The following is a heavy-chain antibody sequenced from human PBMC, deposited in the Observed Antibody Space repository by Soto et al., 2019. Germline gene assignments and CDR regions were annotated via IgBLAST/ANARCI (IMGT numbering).Heavy chain of an antibody. V-gene: IGHV1-2*06. Sequence: ASVKVSCKASGYTFTAYYMYWVRQAPGQGLEWVGRINPKTGDTNYAPKFQARVTMTRDTSISTAYMELSSLRSDDTAFYYCATLKQAPGGIDDWGQGTLVTVSS. CDR1: GYTFTAYY. D-gene: IGHD2-8*02. CDR2: INPKTGDT. J-gene: IGHJ4*02. CDR3: ATLKQAPGGIDD.